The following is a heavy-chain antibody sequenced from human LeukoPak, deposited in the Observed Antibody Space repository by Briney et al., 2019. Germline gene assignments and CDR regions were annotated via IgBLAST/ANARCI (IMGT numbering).Heavy chain of an antibody. J-gene: IGHJ3*02. CDR1: GGSISSGGYS. CDR3: ASWVSGSSWQRNAFDI. Sequence: SQTLSLTCAVSGGSISSGGYSWSWIRQPPGKGLEWIGYIYHSGSTYYNPSLKSRVTISVDRSKNQFSLKLSSVTAADTAVYYCASWVSGSSWQRNAFDIWGQGTMVTVSS. V-gene: IGHV4-30-2*01. D-gene: IGHD6-13*01. CDR2: IYHSGST.